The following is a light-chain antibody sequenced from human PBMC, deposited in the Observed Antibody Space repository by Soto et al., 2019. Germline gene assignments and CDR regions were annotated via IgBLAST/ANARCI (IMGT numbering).Light chain of an antibody. Sequence: IHFTHSPSSLSSSLVDRVTITCQASRGISSYLAWYQQKPGKPPKLLVYSASTLQSGVPSRFSGSGSGPDFTLTISSLQPEDSATYFCQQLNSYPQTFGQGTRLEIK. J-gene: IGKJ5*01. V-gene: IGKV1-9*01. CDR2: SAS. CDR1: RGISSY. CDR3: QQLNSYPQT.